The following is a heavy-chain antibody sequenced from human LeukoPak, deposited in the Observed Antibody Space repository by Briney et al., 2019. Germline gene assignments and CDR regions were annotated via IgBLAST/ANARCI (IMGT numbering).Heavy chain of an antibody. CDR2: IYYSGST. J-gene: IGHJ4*02. V-gene: IGHV4-39*01. D-gene: IGHD3-10*01. CDR1: GGSISSSNHF. Sequence: SETLSLTCTVSGGSISSSNHFWGWIRQPPGKGLEWIGSIYYSGSTYYHPSLKSRVTISVDTSKNQFSLKLSSVTAADTAVYYCARQGRHYYGSGSFDYWGQGTLVTVSS. CDR3: ARQGRHYYGSGSFDY.